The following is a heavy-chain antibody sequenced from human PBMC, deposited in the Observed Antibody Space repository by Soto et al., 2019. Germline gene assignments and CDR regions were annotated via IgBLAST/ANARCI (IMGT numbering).Heavy chain of an antibody. V-gene: IGHV3-7*03. CDR2: IKQDGVEK. Sequence: GGSLRLSCAASGFTFSDYWMRWVRQAPGKGLEWVANIKQDGVEKYYMDSVKGRFTVSRDGSKNTLYLQMSSLRAEDTALYYCAKGRGGSGSLTPRVDFWGQGTLVTVSS. CDR1: GFTFSDYW. D-gene: IGHD3-10*01. J-gene: IGHJ4*02. CDR3: AKGRGGSGSLTPRVDF.